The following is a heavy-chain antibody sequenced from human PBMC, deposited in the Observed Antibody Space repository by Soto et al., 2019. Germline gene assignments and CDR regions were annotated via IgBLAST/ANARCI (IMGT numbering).Heavy chain of an antibody. Sequence: QVQLVQSGAEVKKPGSSVKVSCKASGGTFSSYAISWVRQAPGQGLEWMGGIIPIFGTANYAQKFQGRVTITADESTSKAYMELSSLRSEDTAVYYCARGGDSSGYYDYYYGMDVWGKGTTVTVSS. J-gene: IGHJ6*04. V-gene: IGHV1-69*01. CDR1: GGTFSSYA. CDR2: IIPIFGTA. D-gene: IGHD3-22*01. CDR3: ARGGDSSGYYDYYYGMDV.